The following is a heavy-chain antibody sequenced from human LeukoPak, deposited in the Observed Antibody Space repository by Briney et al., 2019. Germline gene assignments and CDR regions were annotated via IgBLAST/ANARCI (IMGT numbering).Heavy chain of an antibody. J-gene: IGHJ3*02. CDR2: ISSSSSTI. Sequence: PGGSLRLSCAASGFTFSRYSMNWVRQAPGKGLEWVSYISSSSSTIYYADSVKGRFTISRDNAKKSLYLQMNSLRDEDTAVYYCAPQGATMVRGVIIGPDAFDIWGQGTMVTVSS. V-gene: IGHV3-48*02. CDR1: GFTFSRYS. CDR3: APQGATMVRGVIIGPDAFDI. D-gene: IGHD3-10*01.